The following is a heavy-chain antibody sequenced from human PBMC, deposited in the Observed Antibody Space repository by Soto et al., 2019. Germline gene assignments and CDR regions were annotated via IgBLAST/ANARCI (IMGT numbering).Heavy chain of an antibody. CDR2: IYYGGRT. D-gene: IGHD2-21*02. CDR3: ARQRTTVVTQAYFDH. CDR1: GESISSSSYY. Sequence: SETLSLTCIVSGESISSSSYYWGWIRQPPGKGLEWIGSIYYGGRTYYNPSFKSRVTISIDTSKNQFSLKLSSVTATDTAVYYCARQRTTVVTQAYFDHWGQGALVTVSS. J-gene: IGHJ4*02. V-gene: IGHV4-39*01.